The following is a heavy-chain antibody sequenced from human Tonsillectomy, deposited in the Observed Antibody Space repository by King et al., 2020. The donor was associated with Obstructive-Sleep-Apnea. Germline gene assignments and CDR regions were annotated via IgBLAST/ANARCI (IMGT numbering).Heavy chain of an antibody. J-gene: IGHJ4*02. D-gene: IGHD5-24*01. Sequence: VQLVESGGGLVRPGGSLRHSCAASGFTVSSSFMTWVRQAPGKGLEWVSDIFIDGRTSYADSVRGRFTISRHNSKNTLYLQMNSLIPEDTAVYYCASPVEMSTIGPGPAFDHWGQGTLVTVSS. CDR2: IFIDGRT. CDR3: ASPVEMSTIGPGPAFDH. V-gene: IGHV3-53*04. CDR1: GFTVSSSF.